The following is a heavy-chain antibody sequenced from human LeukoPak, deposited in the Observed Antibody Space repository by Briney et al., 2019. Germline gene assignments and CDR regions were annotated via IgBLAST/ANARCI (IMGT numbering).Heavy chain of an antibody. V-gene: IGHV3-30*18. Sequence: GGSLRLSCAASRFTFSSYGMHWVRQAPGKGLEWVAIISYDGSNKYYADSVKGRFTISRDNSKNTLYLLMNSLRAEDTAVYYCAKSGLNRFDYWGQGTLVTVSS. CDR1: RFTFSSYG. J-gene: IGHJ4*02. CDR2: ISYDGSNK. CDR3: AKSGLNRFDY. D-gene: IGHD2-15*01.